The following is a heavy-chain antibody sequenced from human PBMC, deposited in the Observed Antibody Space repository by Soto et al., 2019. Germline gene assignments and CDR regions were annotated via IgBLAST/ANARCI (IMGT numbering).Heavy chain of an antibody. CDR1: GYTFTGYY. CDR3: AREVDSPRAGTEWFDP. J-gene: IGHJ5*02. CDR2: INPNSGGT. Sequence: ASVKVSCKASGYTFTGYYMHWVRQAPGQGLEWMGWINPNSGGTNYAQKFQGRVTMTRDTSISTAYMELSRLRSDDTAVYYCAREVDSPRAGTEWFDPWGQGTLVTVSS. D-gene: IGHD6-19*01. V-gene: IGHV1-2*02.